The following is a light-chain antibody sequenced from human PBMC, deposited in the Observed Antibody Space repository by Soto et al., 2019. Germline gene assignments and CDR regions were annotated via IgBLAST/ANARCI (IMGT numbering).Light chain of an antibody. CDR2: DAS. Sequence: EIVLTQSPATLSLSPGERATLSCRASQSVSNYLAWYQQKPGQAPRLLIYDASNRATGIPARFSGSGSVTDFTLTIISLEPEDFAVYYCQQRSNWPLTFGGGTKVEIK. CDR1: QSVSNY. V-gene: IGKV3-11*01. J-gene: IGKJ4*01. CDR3: QQRSNWPLT.